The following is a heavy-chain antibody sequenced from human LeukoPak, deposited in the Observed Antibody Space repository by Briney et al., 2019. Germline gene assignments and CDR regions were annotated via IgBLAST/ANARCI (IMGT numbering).Heavy chain of an antibody. D-gene: IGHD1-26*01. Sequence: SVKASCKASGGTFSSYAISWVRQAPGQGLEWMGGIIPIFGTANYAQKFQGRVTITADESTSTAYMELSSLRSEDTAVYYCARGRVGATSAEYFQHWGQGTLVTVSS. CDR3: ARGRVGATSAEYFQH. J-gene: IGHJ1*01. V-gene: IGHV1-69*01. CDR2: IIPIFGTA. CDR1: GGTFSSYA.